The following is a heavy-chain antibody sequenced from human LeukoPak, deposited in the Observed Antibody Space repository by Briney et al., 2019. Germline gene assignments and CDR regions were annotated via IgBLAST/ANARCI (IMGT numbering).Heavy chain of an antibody. V-gene: IGHV4-4*07. D-gene: IGHD6-13*01. Sequence: SETLSLTCTVSGGSISSYYWSWIRQPAGKGLEWIGRIYISGSTNYNPSLKSRVTMSVDTSKNQFSLKLSSVTAADTAVYYCARERIAAAGDHYYYYYMDVWGKGTTVTVSS. CDR2: IYISGST. CDR1: GGSISSYY. J-gene: IGHJ6*03. CDR3: ARERIAAAGDHYYYYYMDV.